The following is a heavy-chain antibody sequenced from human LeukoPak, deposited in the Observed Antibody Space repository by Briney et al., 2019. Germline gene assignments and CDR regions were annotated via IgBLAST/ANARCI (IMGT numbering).Heavy chain of an antibody. Sequence: SETLSLTCTVSGGSISSYYWSWIRQPAGKGLEWIGRIYTSGSTNYNPSLKSRVTMSADTSKNQFSLKLSSVTAADTAVYYCARELVYTYYYGSGSYSFGNYYYYYYMDVWGKGTTVTISS. CDR3: ARELVYTYYYGSGSYSFGNYYYYYYMDV. D-gene: IGHD3-10*01. J-gene: IGHJ6*03. CDR1: GGSISSYY. V-gene: IGHV4-4*07. CDR2: IYTSGST.